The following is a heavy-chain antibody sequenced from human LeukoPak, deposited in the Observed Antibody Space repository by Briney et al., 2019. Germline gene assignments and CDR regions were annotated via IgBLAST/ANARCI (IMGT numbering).Heavy chain of an antibody. D-gene: IGHD6-19*01. CDR3: ARDYTSGYLDY. CDR2: IHTSGST. Sequence: PSETLSLTCTVSGGSIRNYYWSWIRQPAGKGLEWIGRIHTSGSTNYNPSLKSRVTMSVDTSKNQFSLKLSSVNVADTAVYYCARDYTSGYLDYWGQGTLVTVSS. V-gene: IGHV4-4*07. J-gene: IGHJ4*02. CDR1: GGSIRNYY.